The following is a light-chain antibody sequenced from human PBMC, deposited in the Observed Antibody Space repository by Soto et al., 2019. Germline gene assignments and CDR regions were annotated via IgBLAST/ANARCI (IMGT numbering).Light chain of an antibody. J-gene: IGLJ1*01. CDR3: SSYTTSNTRQIV. V-gene: IGLV2-14*01. CDR2: DVS. Sequence: QSALTQPASVSGSPGQAITISCTGTSSDVGGYTYVSWYQQHPGKAPKFIIYDVSNRPSGVSTRFSGSKSGNTASLTISGIQAEDEDDYYCSSYTTSNTRQIVFGTGTKLTVL. CDR1: SSDVGGYTY.